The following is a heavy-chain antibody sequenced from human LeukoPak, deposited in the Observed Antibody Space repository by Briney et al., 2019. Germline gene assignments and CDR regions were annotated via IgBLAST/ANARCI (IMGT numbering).Heavy chain of an antibody. V-gene: IGHV3-23*01. Sequence: GGSLRLSCAASGFTFSSYAMSWVRQAPGKGLEWVSAISGSGGSTYYADSVKGRFTISRDNSKNTLYLQMNSLRAEDTAVYYCAKGVASPGYSSSFYMDVWGKGTTVTVSS. J-gene: IGHJ6*03. D-gene: IGHD6-6*01. CDR3: AKGVASPGYSSSFYMDV. CDR1: GFTFSSYA. CDR2: ISGSGGST.